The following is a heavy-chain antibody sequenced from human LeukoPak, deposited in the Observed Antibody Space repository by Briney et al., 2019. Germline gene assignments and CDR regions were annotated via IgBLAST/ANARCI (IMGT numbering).Heavy chain of an antibody. D-gene: IGHD6-6*01. CDR2: INAGNGNT. V-gene: IGHV1-3*01. J-gene: IGHJ4*02. CDR1: GYTFTSYA. Sequence: ASVKVSCTASGYTFTSYAMHWVRQAPGQRLEWMGWINAGNGNTKYSQKFQGRVTITRDTSTSTVYMELSSLRSDDTAVYYCARTAARRFDYWGQGTLVTVSS. CDR3: ARTAARRFDY.